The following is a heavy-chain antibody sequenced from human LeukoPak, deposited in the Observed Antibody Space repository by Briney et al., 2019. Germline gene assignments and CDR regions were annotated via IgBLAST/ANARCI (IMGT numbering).Heavy chain of an antibody. Sequence: SETLSLTCTVSGGSISSYYWSWIRQPPGKGLKWIGYIYYSGSTSYSPSLRSRVTISVDTSKNQFSLKLSSVTAADTAVYYCAREVYGSGSYYDYWGQGTLVTVSS. D-gene: IGHD3-10*01. CDR2: IYYSGST. V-gene: IGHV4-59*01. CDR3: AREVYGSGSYYDY. J-gene: IGHJ4*02. CDR1: GGSISSYY.